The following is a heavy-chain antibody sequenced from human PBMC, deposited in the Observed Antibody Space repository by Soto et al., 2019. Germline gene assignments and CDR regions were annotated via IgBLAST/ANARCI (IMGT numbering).Heavy chain of an antibody. D-gene: IGHD6-6*01. CDR2: IDWDDDK. Sequence: SGPTLVNPTQTLTLTCTFSGFSLSTSGMCVSWIRRPPGKALEWLALIDWDDDKYYSTSLKTRLTISKDTSKNQVVLTMTNMDPVDTATYYCARGYSSSSSFDYWGQGTLVTVSS. J-gene: IGHJ4*02. CDR1: GFSLSTSGMC. CDR3: ARGYSSSSSFDY. V-gene: IGHV2-70*01.